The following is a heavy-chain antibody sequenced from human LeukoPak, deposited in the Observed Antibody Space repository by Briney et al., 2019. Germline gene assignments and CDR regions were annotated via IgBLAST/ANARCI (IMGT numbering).Heavy chain of an antibody. Sequence: AAVKVSCKASGYTFTGYYIHWVRQAPGQGLEWMGWIYPYSGDTNYAQNFQGRVTMTRDTSISTAYMELSSLKSDDTAVYYCARDRNSGSSLDIWGQGTMLTVSS. CDR2: IYPYSGDT. D-gene: IGHD6-6*01. J-gene: IGHJ3*02. V-gene: IGHV1-2*02. CDR1: GYTFTGYY. CDR3: ARDRNSGSSLDI.